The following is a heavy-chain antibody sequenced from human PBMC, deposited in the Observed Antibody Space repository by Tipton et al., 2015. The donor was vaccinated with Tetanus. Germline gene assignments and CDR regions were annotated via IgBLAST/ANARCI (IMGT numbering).Heavy chain of an antibody. Sequence: LRLSCTVSGGSVRSGDYSWNWNRQPPGKGLEWLACVSYSGRTNSNYSLKSRITISQDTYKNQFSLRLSSVTAADTAVYYCARDHGITWGGMGYYYGMDVWGQGTTVTVSS. CDR2: VSYSGRT. D-gene: IGHD3-16*01. J-gene: IGHJ6*02. V-gene: IGHV4-61*08. CDR3: ARDHGITWGGMGYYYGMDV. CDR1: GGSVRSGDYS.